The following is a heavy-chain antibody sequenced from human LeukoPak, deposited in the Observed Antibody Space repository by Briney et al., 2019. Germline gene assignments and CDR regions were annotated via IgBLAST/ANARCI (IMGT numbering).Heavy chain of an antibody. CDR2: IIPIFGTE. D-gene: IGHD2-2*01. Sequence: GASVMGSSYASSGFTCSSAVMRWVRAPGHGREGMGGIIPIFGTENYAQKFQGRVTITADESTSTAYMELSSLRSEDTAVYYCATNYPDIVVVPAANAIYYYYGMDVWGQGTTVTVSS. CDR1: SGFTCSSA. V-gene: IGHV1-69*13. J-gene: IGHJ6*02. CDR3: ATNYPDIVVVPAANAIYYYYGMDV.